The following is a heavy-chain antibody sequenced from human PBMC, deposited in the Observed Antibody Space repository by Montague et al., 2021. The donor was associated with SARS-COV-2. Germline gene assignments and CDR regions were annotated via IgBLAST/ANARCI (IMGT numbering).Heavy chain of an antibody. J-gene: IGHJ3*02. Sequence: SETLSLTCTVSGGSISSYYWSWIRQPPGKGLEWIGYIYYSGSTNYNPSLKSRVTISVDTSKNQFSLKLSSVTAADTAVYYCAGGRRRSITIFGVVIIDAFDIWGQGTMVTVSS. CDR2: IYYSGST. D-gene: IGHD3-3*01. CDR3: AGGRRRSITIFGVVIIDAFDI. V-gene: IGHV4-59*01. CDR1: GGSISSYY.